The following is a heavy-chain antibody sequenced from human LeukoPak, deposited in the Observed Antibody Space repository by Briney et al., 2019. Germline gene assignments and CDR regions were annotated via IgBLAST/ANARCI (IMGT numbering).Heavy chain of an antibody. Sequence: ASVTVSYKASGYRFTNYGISWVRQAPGQRLEWMGWISTYNGNTNYPENLQGRVILTTDTSTSPVYMELRSLRSDDTAVYYCARDHSIYFYGSGSFADYWGQGNLVTVSS. CDR1: GYRFTNYG. CDR2: ISTYNGNT. J-gene: IGHJ4*02. D-gene: IGHD3-10*01. V-gene: IGHV1-18*01. CDR3: ARDHSIYFYGSGSFADY.